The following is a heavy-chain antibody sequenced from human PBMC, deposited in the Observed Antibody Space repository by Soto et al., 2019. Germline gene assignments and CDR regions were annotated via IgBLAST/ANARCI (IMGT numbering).Heavy chain of an antibody. J-gene: IGHJ4*02. V-gene: IGHV4-39*01. D-gene: IGHD6-25*01. Sequence: QVQLQESGPGLVKPSETLSLTCTVSGGSIGSSSYYWGWIRQPPGKGLEWIGSRYYSESTYYNPSLKSRLTISVDTSKNQFSLKLSSVTAADTAVYYCATRIAAAAYYFDYWGQGTLVTVSS. CDR2: RYYSEST. CDR1: GGSIGSSSYY. CDR3: ATRIAAAAYYFDY.